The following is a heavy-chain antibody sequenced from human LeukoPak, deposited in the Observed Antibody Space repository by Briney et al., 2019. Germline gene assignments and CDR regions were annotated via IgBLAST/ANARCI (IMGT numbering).Heavy chain of an antibody. CDR2: IYYSGST. CDR3: ARHSSSNWFDP. CDR1: GGSISSSSYY. Sequence: KPSETLSLTCTVSGGSISSSSYYWGWIRQPPGKGLEWIGSIYYSGSTYYNPSLKSRVTISVDTSKNQFSLKLSSVTAADTAVYYCARHSSSNWFDPWGQGTLVTVSS. D-gene: IGHD6-13*01. V-gene: IGHV4-39*01. J-gene: IGHJ5*02.